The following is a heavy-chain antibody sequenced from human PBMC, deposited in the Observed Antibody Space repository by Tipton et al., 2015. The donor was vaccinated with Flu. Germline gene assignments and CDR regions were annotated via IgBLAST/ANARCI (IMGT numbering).Heavy chain of an antibody. V-gene: IGHV4-31*03. J-gene: IGHJ4*02. D-gene: IGHD3-22*01. Sequence: TLSLTCTVSGGSISSGGYYWSWIRQHPGKGLEWIGYIYYSGSTYYNPSLKSRVTISVDTSKNQFSLKLSSVTAADTAVYYCARGPYYDSSGGHDYWGQGTLVTVSA. CDR3: ARGPYYDSSGGHDY. CDR2: IYYSGST. CDR1: GGSISSGGYY.